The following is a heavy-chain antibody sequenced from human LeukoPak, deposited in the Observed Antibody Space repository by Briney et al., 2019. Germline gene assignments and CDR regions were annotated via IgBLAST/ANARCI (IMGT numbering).Heavy chain of an antibody. D-gene: IGHD3-9*01. CDR3: ARGEILNFDI. J-gene: IGHJ3*02. CDR2: INPSGGST. CDR1: GYTFTSYY. Sequence: VASVKVSCKASGYTFTSYYMHWVRQAPGQGLEWMGIINPSGGSTSYAQKFQGRVTMTRDTSTSTAYMELRSLRSDDTAVYYCARGEILNFDIWGQGTMVTVSS. V-gene: IGHV1-46*01.